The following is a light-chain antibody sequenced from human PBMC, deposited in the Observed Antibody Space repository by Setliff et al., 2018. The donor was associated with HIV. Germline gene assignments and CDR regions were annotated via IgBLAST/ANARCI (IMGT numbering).Light chain of an antibody. CDR1: ISDVGGFNY. Sequence: QSALTQPASMSGSPGQSITISCTGTISDVGGFNYVSWYQQHPGKAPKLMIYEVSNRPSWISNRFSGSKSANTASLTISGLQAEDEADYYCSSYTSSSTPYVFGTGTKGTVL. V-gene: IGLV2-14*01. J-gene: IGLJ1*01. CDR3: SSYTSSSTPYV. CDR2: EVS.